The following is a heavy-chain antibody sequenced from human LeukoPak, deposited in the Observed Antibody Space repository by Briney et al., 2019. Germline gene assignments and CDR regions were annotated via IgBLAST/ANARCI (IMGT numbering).Heavy chain of an antibody. V-gene: IGHV3-30-3*01. CDR3: ARAPFIVVVPAAISPPFDY. CDR1: GFTFSSYA. D-gene: IGHD2-2*01. Sequence: GRSLRLSCAASGFTFSSYAMHWVRQAPGKGLEWVAVITYDGSNKYYADSVKGRFTISRDNSKNTLYLQMNSLRAEDTAVYYCARAPFIVVVPAAISPPFDYWGQGTLVTVSS. CDR2: ITYDGSNK. J-gene: IGHJ4*02.